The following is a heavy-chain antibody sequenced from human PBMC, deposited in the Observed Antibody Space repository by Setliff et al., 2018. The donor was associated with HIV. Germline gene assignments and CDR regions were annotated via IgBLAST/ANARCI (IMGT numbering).Heavy chain of an antibody. CDR1: GGSISSSNW. CDR3: ARHGGITGTTDAFDI. D-gene: IGHD1-7*01. Sequence: PSETLSLTCAVSGGSISSSNWWSWVRQPPGKGLEWIGEIYHSGSTYYNPSLKSRVTISVDTSKNQFSLKLGSVTAADTAVYYCARHGGITGTTDAFDIWGQGTMVTVSS. V-gene: IGHV4-4*02. J-gene: IGHJ3*02. CDR2: IYHSGST.